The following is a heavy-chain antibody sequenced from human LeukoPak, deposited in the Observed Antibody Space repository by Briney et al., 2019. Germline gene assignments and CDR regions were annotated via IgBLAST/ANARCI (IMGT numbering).Heavy chain of an antibody. D-gene: IGHD3-10*01. Sequence: GASVKVSCKASGGTFSSYAISWVRQAPGQGLEWMGGIIPIFGIANYAQKFQGRVTITADKSTSTAYMELSSLRSEDTAVYYCARVGGGPLEWFGESEHFDYWGQGTLVTVSS. J-gene: IGHJ4*02. CDR1: GGTFSSYA. CDR3: ARVGGGPLEWFGESEHFDY. CDR2: IIPIFGIA. V-gene: IGHV1-69*17.